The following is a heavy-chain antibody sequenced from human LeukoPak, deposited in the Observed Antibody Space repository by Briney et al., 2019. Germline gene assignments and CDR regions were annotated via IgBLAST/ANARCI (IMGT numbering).Heavy chain of an antibody. J-gene: IGHJ4*02. CDR1: GGSFSGYY. CDR3: ARGPDYGGNYRIFDY. CDR2: INHSGST. D-gene: IGHD4-23*01. Sequence: PSETLSLTCAVYGGSFSGYYWSWIRQPPGKGLEWTGEINHSGSTNYNPSLKSRVTISVDTSKNQFSLKLSSVTAADTAVYYCARGPDYGGNYRIFDYWGQGTLVTVSS. V-gene: IGHV4-34*01.